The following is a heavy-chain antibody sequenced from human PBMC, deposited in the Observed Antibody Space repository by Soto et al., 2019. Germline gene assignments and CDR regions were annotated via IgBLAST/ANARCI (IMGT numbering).Heavy chain of an antibody. CDR2: ISYDGSNK. CDR3: ASVFGSSKGPLDY. D-gene: IGHD1-26*01. CDR1: GFTFSSYA. J-gene: IGHJ4*02. V-gene: IGHV3-30-3*01. Sequence: GGSLRLSCAASGFTFSSYAMHWVRQAPGKGLEWVAVISYDGSNKYYADSVKGRFTISRDNSKNTLYLQMNSLRAEDTAVYYCASVFGSSKGPLDYWGQGTLVTVSS.